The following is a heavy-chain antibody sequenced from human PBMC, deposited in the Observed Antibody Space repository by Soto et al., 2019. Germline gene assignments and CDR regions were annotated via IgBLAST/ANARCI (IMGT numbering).Heavy chain of an antibody. CDR2: ISSSGSTI. V-gene: IGHV3-48*03. J-gene: IGHJ3*02. D-gene: IGHD6-13*01. CDR3: ARGVAAAGISRAFDI. Sequence: GGSLRLSCAASGFTFSSYEMNWVRQAPGKGLEWVSYISSSGSTIYYADSVKGRFTISRDNAKNSLYLQMNSLRAEDTADYYCARGVAAAGISRAFDIWGQGTMVTVSS. CDR1: GFTFSSYE.